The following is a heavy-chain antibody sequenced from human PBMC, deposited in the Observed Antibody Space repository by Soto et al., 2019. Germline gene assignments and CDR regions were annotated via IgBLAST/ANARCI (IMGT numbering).Heavy chain of an antibody. J-gene: IGHJ4*02. V-gene: IGHV3-21*06. Sequence: GGSLRLSCAASGFTFGSYTLNWVRQAPGKGLEWVSSLSASSSQRYYADSVRGRFTISRDNAKNSLYLQMNSLRVEDTAVYFCTRGPGYFDYWGQGPLVTVSS. CDR2: LSASSSQR. D-gene: IGHD3-22*01. CDR1: GFTFGSYT. CDR3: TRGPGYFDY.